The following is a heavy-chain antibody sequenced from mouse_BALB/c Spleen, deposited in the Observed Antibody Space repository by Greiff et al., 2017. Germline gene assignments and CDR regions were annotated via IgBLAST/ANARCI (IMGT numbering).Heavy chain of an antibody. J-gene: IGHJ2*01. Sequence: QVQLKESGPGLVAPSQSLSITCTVSGFSLTSYGVHWVRQPPGKGLEWLGVIWAGGSTNYNSALMSRLSISKDNSKSQVFLKMNSLQTDDTAMYYCARALYYGYVYFDYWGQGTTLTVPS. D-gene: IGHD2-2*01. V-gene: IGHV2-9*02. CDR1: GFSLTSYG. CDR2: IWAGGST. CDR3: ARALYYGYVYFDY.